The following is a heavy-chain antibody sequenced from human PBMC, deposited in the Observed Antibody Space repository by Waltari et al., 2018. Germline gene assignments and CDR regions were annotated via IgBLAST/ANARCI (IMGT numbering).Heavy chain of an antibody. Sequence: QLQLVQSGAEVKKPGASVKVSCKASGYPFTRYDINWVPPASGQWLEWMGWMNPNSGNTGYAQKFQGRVTMTRNTSISTAYMELSSLRSEDTAVYYCARGPRYYDFWSGYWTGDAFDIWGQGTMVTVSS. D-gene: IGHD3-3*01. CDR1: GYPFTRYD. J-gene: IGHJ3*02. CDR3: ARGPRYYDFWSGYWTGDAFDI. CDR2: MNPNSGNT. V-gene: IGHV1-8*01.